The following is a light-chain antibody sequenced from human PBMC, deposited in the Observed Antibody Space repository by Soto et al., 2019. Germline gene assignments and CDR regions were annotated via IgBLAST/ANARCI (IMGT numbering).Light chain of an antibody. Sequence: EIVLTQSPGTLSLSPGERATLSCRASQSVSSNYLAWYQWKPGQAPRLLIYGASSRATDIPNRFSGSGSGTDFTLTITRLEPEDFAVYFCQQYGGSPPTFGQGTNVEIK. CDR3: QQYGGSPPT. CDR1: QSVSSNY. V-gene: IGKV3-20*01. CDR2: GAS. J-gene: IGKJ1*01.